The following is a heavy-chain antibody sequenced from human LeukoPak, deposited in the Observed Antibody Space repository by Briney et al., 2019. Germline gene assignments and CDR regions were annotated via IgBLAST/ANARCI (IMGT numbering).Heavy chain of an antibody. J-gene: IGHJ4*02. V-gene: IGHV4-59*01. CDR3: ARGARSHAYSFDY. CDR2: IYYSGST. CDR1: GGSISSYY. D-gene: IGHD1-26*01. Sequence: PSETLSLTCTVSGGSISSYYWSWIRQPPGKGLEWIGYIYYSGSTNYDPSLKSRVTISVDTSKNPFSLKLSSVTAEDTAVYYCARGARSHAYSFDYWGQGTLVTVSS.